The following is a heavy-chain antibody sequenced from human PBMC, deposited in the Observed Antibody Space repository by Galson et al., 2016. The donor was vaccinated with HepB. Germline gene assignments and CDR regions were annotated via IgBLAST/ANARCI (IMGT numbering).Heavy chain of an antibody. V-gene: IGHV3-23*01. J-gene: IGHJ4*02. Sequence: SLRLSCAASGFSFSDYAMSWVRQAPGKGLQWVTSISGTGGTTYYADSVKGRFTISGDNSKSTMYLQMNSLRVEDTGIYYCAKDFWSGVWGQGTLVTVSS. CDR1: GFSFSDYA. CDR2: ISGTGGTT. D-gene: IGHD3-3*01. CDR3: AKDFWSGV.